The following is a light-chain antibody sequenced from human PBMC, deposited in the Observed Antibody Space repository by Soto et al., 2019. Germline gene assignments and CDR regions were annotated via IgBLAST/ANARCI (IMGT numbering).Light chain of an antibody. CDR1: QGISNY. Sequence: IQMTQSPSSLSASVGDRVTITCRASQGISNYLAWYQQKPGKVPKLLIYAASTLQSGVPSRFSGSGSGTDFTLTISSLQPEDVATYYCQKYNSAPPGTFGQGTKVDIK. CDR3: QKYNSAPPGT. J-gene: IGKJ1*01. V-gene: IGKV1-27*01. CDR2: AAS.